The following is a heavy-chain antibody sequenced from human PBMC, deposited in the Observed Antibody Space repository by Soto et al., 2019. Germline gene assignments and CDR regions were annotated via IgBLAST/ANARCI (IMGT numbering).Heavy chain of an antibody. CDR1: GFTFTNYG. CDR3: ASRSGQLPYYFDY. D-gene: IGHD6-6*01. CDR2: ISASKGNT. J-gene: IGHJ4*02. V-gene: IGHV1-18*03. Sequence: GASVKVSCKASGFTFTNYGITWVRQAPGQGLEWMGWISASKGNTNYAQKFQGRVTMTTDTSTSTAYMELRSLRSDDMAVYYCASRSGQLPYYFDYWDQGTQVTVSS.